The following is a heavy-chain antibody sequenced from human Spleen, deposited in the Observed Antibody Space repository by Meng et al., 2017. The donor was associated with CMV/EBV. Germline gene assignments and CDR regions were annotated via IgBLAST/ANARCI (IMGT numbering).Heavy chain of an antibody. D-gene: IGHD2-21*01. CDR2: INPNSGGT. J-gene: IGHJ4*02. V-gene: IGHV1-2*06. CDR1: GYTFTGDY. Sequence: ASVKVSCKTSGYTFTGDYLHWVRKAPGQGLEWMGRINPNSGGTNYAQKFQGRVTMTRYTSINTAYVELSNLRSDDTAVYYCARGLYCGGDCYSDWGQGTLVTVSS. CDR3: ARGLYCGGDCYSD.